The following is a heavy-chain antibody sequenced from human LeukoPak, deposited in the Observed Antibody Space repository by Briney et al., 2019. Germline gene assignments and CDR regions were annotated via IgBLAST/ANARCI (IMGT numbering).Heavy chain of an antibody. J-gene: IGHJ4*02. Sequence: GASVKVSCKASGCTFSSYAISWVRQAPGQGLEWMGWIIPILGIANYAQKLQGRVTITADKSTSTAYMELSSLRSEDTAVYYCARVGNPGTVGPFDYWGQGTLVTVSS. V-gene: IGHV1-69*10. CDR1: GCTFSSYA. CDR3: ARVGNPGTVGPFDY. D-gene: IGHD4-23*01. CDR2: IIPILGIA.